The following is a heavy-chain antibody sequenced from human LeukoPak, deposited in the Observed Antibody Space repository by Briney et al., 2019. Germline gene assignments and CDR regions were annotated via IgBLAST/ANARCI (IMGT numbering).Heavy chain of an antibody. CDR1: GFAITSYA. D-gene: IGHD6-13*01. J-gene: IGHJ4*02. CDR3: AKEWRFSSSWYQHYFDS. CDR2: ISGSGDTK. Sequence: SGGSLRLSCAASGFAITSYAMSWVRQAPRKGLEWISAISGSGDTKYYADSVRGRFTISRDTSTNTLYLQLNSLRVDDTAVYFCAKEWRFSSSWYQHYFDSWGQGTLVTVSS. V-gene: IGHV3-23*01.